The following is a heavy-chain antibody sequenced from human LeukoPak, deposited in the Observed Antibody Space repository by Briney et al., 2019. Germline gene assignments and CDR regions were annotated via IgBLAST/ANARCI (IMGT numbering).Heavy chain of an antibody. Sequence: ASVKVSCKVSGYTLTELSMHWVRQAPGKGLEWMGGFDPEDGETIYAQKFQGRVTMTEDTSTDTAYMELSSLRSEDTAVYYCATRQSVAAMGDFDYWGQGTLVIVSS. CDR2: FDPEDGET. CDR1: GYTLTELS. D-gene: IGHD6-19*01. V-gene: IGHV1-24*01. CDR3: ATRQSVAAMGDFDY. J-gene: IGHJ4*02.